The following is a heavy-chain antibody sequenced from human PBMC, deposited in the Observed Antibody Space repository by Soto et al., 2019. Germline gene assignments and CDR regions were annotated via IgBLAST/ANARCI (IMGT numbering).Heavy chain of an antibody. V-gene: IGHV3-64*01. CDR1: GFTFSSYA. D-gene: IGHD4-17*01. CDR2: ISSNGGST. J-gene: IGHJ4*02. Sequence: VQLVESGGGLVQPGGALRLSCAASGFTFSSYAMHWVRQAPGKGLEYVSAISSNGGSTYYANSVKGRFTISRDNSKNTLYLQMGSLRAEDMAVYYCARVRYGDLIYFDYWGQGTLVTVSS. CDR3: ARVRYGDLIYFDY.